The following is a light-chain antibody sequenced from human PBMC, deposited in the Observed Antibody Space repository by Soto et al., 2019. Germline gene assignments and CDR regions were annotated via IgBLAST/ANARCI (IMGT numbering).Light chain of an antibody. V-gene: IGKV3-20*01. Sequence: VVMRQSPATLSVSPGEGATLSCRASQNISIYLAWYQQKPGQAPRLLIHGASNRATGIPDRFSGSGSGTDFTLTIGRLEPEDFAVYYCQQYLITPWTFGQGTKVDIK. CDR3: QQYLITPWT. CDR1: QNISIY. J-gene: IGKJ1*01. CDR2: GAS.